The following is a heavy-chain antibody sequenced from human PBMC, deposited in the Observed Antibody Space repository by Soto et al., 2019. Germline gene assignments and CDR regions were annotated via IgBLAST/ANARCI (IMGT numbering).Heavy chain of an antibody. CDR2: IYYSGST. CDR1: VYSIPSARFY. CDR3: AREAITMVRGVSSGMDV. J-gene: IGHJ6*02. V-gene: IGHV4-31*11. D-gene: IGHD3-10*01. Sequence: TLSLTCAVYVYSIPSARFYCTLINEHPGKGLEWIGYIYYSGSTYYNPSLKSRVTISVDTSKNQFSLKLSSVTAADTAVYYCAREAITMVRGVSSGMDVWGQGTTVS.